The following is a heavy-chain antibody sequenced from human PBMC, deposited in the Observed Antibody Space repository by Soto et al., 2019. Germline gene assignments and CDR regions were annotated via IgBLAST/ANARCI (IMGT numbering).Heavy chain of an antibody. CDR2: IYSGGST. J-gene: IGHJ4*02. Sequence: PGGSLRLSCAASGFTVSSNYMSWVRQAPGKGLEWVSAIYSGGSTYYADSVKGRFTISRDNSKNTLYLQMNSLRAEDTAVYYCARMDTAIREDYWGQGTLVTVSS. CDR3: ARMDTAIREDY. V-gene: IGHV3-53*01. D-gene: IGHD5-18*01. CDR1: GFTVSSNY.